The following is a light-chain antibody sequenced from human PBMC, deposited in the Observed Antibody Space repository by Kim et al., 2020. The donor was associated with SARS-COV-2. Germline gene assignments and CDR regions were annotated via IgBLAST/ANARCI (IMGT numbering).Light chain of an antibody. Sequence: SPGEKATLSCRANKKLGTYLAGYQQRSGQTPRLLIYDASKRATGIPARFSGSGSGTDFTLTISSLEPEDFAVYYCQQRSNWHPSTFGPGTKVDIK. CDR3: QQRSNWHPST. CDR1: KKLGTY. CDR2: DAS. J-gene: IGKJ3*01. V-gene: IGKV3-11*01.